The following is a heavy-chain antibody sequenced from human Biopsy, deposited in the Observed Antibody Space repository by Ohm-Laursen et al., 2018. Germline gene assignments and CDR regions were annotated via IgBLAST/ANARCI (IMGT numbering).Heavy chain of an antibody. Sequence: TLSLTCTVSGGSITGHYWSWTRQPPGKGLEWIGHISCTGYTSYNASLKSRVTISVDTSRNHFSLRLSSLTAADTAVYYCARGSNDSGGLYFPRWGQGTLLTVSS. J-gene: IGHJ4*02. CDR1: GGSITGHY. CDR3: ARGSNDSGGLYFPR. V-gene: IGHV4-59*11. CDR2: ISCTGYT. D-gene: IGHD4-23*01.